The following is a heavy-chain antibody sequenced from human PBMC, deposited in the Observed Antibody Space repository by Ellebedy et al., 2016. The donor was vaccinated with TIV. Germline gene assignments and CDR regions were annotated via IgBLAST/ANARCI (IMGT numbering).Heavy chain of an antibody. CDR2: IYPGDSDT. J-gene: IGHJ3*02. V-gene: IGHV5-51*01. CDR1: GYSFTSYW. D-gene: IGHD5-18*01. Sequence: GESLKISCKGSGYSFTSYWIGWVRQMPGKGLEWMGIIYPGDSDTRYSPSFQGQVTISADKSISTAYLQWSSLKASDTAMYYCARRRYSYGYTPDAFDIWGQGTMVTVSS. CDR3: ARRRYSYGYTPDAFDI.